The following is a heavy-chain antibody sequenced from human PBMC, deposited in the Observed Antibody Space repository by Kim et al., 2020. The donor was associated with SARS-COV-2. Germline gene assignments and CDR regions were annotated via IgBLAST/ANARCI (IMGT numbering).Heavy chain of an antibody. CDR1: GGSISSYY. V-gene: IGHV4-59*01. Sequence: SETLSLTCTVSGGSISSYYWSWIRQPPGKGLEWIGYIYYSGSTNYNPSLKSRVTISVDTSKNQFSLKLSSVTAADTAVYYCARVDTAMVYDYWGQGTLVTVSS. J-gene: IGHJ4*02. CDR2: IYYSGST. CDR3: ARVDTAMVYDY. D-gene: IGHD5-18*01.